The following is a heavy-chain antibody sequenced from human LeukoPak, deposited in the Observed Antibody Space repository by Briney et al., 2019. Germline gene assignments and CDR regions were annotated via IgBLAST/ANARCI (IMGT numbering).Heavy chain of an antibody. J-gene: IGHJ4*02. V-gene: IGHV1-18*04. CDR1: GYTFSSYY. Sequence: ASVKVSCKASGYTFSSYYMHWVRQAPGQGLEWMGWISAYNGNTNYAQKLQGRVTMTTDTSTSTAYMELRSLRSEDTAVYYCASGRWLQLPNYWGQGTLVTVSS. D-gene: IGHD5-24*01. CDR2: ISAYNGNT. CDR3: ASGRWLQLPNY.